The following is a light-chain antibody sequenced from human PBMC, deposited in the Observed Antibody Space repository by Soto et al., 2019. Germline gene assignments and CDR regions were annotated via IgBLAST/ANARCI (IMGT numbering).Light chain of an antibody. CDR2: GNS. CDR3: QSYDSSLSGSKV. Sequence: QAVVTQPPSVSGAPGQRVTISCTGSSSNIGAGYDVHWYKQLPGTAPKLLIYGNSNRPSGVPDRFSASKSGTSASLAITGLQAEDEADYYCQSYDSSLSGSKVFGGGTKLTVL. J-gene: IGLJ2*01. V-gene: IGLV1-40*01. CDR1: SSNIGAGYD.